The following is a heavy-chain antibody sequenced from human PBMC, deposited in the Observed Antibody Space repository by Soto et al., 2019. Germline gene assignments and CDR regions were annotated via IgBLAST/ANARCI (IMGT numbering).Heavy chain of an antibody. J-gene: IGHJ6*02. V-gene: IGHV3-74*01. CDR1: RFTFGSYW. CDR3: ARDKEVLLTNYGMAV. Sequence: LGESLKISCTAPRFTFGSYWMHWVRQAPGKGLVWVSDINVDGTETWYADSVKGRFTISRDNDKKTLYLHMTGLRVDDTGVYYCARDKEVLLTNYGMAVWGQVTTVTVSS. CDR2: INVDGTET.